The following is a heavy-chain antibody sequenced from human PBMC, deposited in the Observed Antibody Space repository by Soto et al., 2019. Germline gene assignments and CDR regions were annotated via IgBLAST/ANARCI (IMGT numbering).Heavy chain of an antibody. V-gene: IGHV1-46*01. CDR2: IIPSGGST. CDR1: GYTFTTYY. CDR3: ARAVAPFYYYNGMDV. D-gene: IGHD2-15*01. J-gene: IGHJ6*02. Sequence: ASVKVSCKASGYTFTTYYIHWVRQAPGQGLEWMGTIIPSGGSTSYTQKFQGRVTMTRDTSTSTAYMELSSLTSEDTAVYYCARAVAPFYYYNGMDVWGQGTTVTVSS.